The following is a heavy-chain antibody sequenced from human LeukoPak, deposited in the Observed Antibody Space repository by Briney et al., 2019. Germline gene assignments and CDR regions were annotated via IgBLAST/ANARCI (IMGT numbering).Heavy chain of an antibody. CDR1: GYSISSGYY. CDR2: IYHSGST. D-gene: IGHD3-3*01. CDR3: ARPSESYYDFWSGYYPPVGYFDL. J-gene: IGHJ2*01. Sequence: SETLSLTCTVSGYSISSGYYWGWIRQPPGKGLEWIGSIYHSGSTYYNPSLKSRVTISVDTSKNQFSLKLSSVTAADTAVYYCARPSESYYDFWSGYYPPVGYFDLWGRGTLVTVSS. V-gene: IGHV4-38-2*02.